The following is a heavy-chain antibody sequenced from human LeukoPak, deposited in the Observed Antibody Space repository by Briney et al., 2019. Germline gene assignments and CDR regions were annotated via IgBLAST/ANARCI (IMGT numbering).Heavy chain of an antibody. V-gene: IGHV3-53*01. CDR2: IYSGGST. J-gene: IGHJ4*02. CDR1: GSTVSSNY. Sequence: PGGSLRLYCAASGSTVSSNYMSWVRQAPGKGLEWVSVIYSGGSTYYADSVKGRFTISRDNSKNTLYLQMNSLRAEDTAVYYCASSVLRYFDWLSHFDYWGQGTLVTVSS. D-gene: IGHD3-9*01. CDR3: ASSVLRYFDWLSHFDY.